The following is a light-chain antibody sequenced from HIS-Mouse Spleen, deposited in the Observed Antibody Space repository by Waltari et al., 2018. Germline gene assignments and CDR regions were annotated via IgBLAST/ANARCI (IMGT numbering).Light chain of an antibody. CDR1: QSISSW. CDR3: QQYNSSLLT. CDR2: KAS. V-gene: IGKV1-5*03. Sequence: DIQMTQSPSTLSATVVDRVTITCRASQSISSWLAWYQQKPGKAPKLLIYKASSLESGVPSRFSGSGSGTEFTLTISSLQPDDFATYYCQQYNSSLLTFGGGTKVEIK. J-gene: IGKJ4*01.